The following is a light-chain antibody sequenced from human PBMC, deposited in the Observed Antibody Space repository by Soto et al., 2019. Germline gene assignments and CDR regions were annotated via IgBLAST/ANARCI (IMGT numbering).Light chain of an antibody. V-gene: IGKV3-20*01. CDR2: GAS. J-gene: IGKJ5*01. CDR1: QSVSSSY. Sequence: ENVLTQSPGPPSLSPGERATLSFRARQSVSSSYLAWYQQKPGQAPRLLIYGASSRATGIPDRFSGSGSGTDFTLTISRLEPEDFAVYYCQQYGSSLFTFGQGTRLEIK. CDR3: QQYGSSLFT.